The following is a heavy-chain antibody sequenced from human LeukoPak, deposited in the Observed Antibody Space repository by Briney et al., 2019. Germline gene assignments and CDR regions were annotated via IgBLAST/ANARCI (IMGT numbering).Heavy chain of an antibody. V-gene: IGHV1-2*02. J-gene: IGHJ3*02. Sequence: ASVKVSCKVSGYTLTELSMHWVRQAPGQGLEWMGLINPNSGDTNLAQKFQGRVTMTRDTSITTAYMELSRLRSDDTAVYYCAREEMASIDGDAFDIWGQGTLVTVSS. CDR1: GYTLTELS. D-gene: IGHD5-24*01. CDR3: AREEMASIDGDAFDI. CDR2: INPNSGDT.